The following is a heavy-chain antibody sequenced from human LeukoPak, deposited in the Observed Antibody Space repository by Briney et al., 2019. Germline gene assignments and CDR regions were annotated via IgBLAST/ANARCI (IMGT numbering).Heavy chain of an antibody. Sequence: SETLSLTCTVSGGFITSYYWSWIRQPPGKGLEWIGYIYYSGSTNYNPSLQSRVTISIDTSKNQFSLKLRSVTAADTAVYYCARDGGRNGYNGIDYWGQGTPITVSS. CDR1: GGFITSYY. CDR2: IYYSGST. J-gene: IGHJ4*01. CDR3: ARDGGRNGYNGIDY. V-gene: IGHV4-59*01. D-gene: IGHD5-24*01.